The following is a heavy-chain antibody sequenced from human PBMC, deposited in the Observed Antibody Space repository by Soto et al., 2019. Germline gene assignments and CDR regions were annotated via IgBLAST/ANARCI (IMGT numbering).Heavy chain of an antibody. D-gene: IGHD6-19*01. V-gene: IGHV4-59*01. CDR2: IYFSGRP. CDR3: ARGGWGSSGSRPESEFDY. Sequence: SETLSLTCTVSGDSMTNYYWSWIRQPPGKGLEWIGYIYFSGRPYCNPSLKSRVTISVDTSKNQFSLRLSSVTAADTAVYYCARGGWGSSGSRPESEFDYWGQGTRVTVSS. CDR1: GDSMTNYY. J-gene: IGHJ4*02.